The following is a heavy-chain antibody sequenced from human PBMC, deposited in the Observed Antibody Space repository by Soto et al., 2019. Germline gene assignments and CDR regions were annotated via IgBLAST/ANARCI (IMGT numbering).Heavy chain of an antibody. V-gene: IGHV1-3*01. CDR1: GYTFTSYA. Sequence: QVQLVQSGAEVKKPGASVKVSCKASGYTFTSYAMHWVRQAPGQRLEWMGWINAGNGNTKYSQKFQGRVTSTRDTSASTAYMELSSLRSEDTAVYYCARDPSSIAVAGAFDYWGQGTLVTVSS. J-gene: IGHJ4*02. D-gene: IGHD6-19*01. CDR3: ARDPSSIAVAGAFDY. CDR2: INAGNGNT.